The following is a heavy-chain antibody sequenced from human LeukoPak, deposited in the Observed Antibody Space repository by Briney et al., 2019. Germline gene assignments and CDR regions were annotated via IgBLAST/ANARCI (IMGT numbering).Heavy chain of an antibody. CDR2: IYTSGST. CDR3: ARDGGGSSFAYYYYMDV. CDR1: GGSISSYY. V-gene: IGHV4-4*07. Sequence: SETLSLTCTVSGGSISSYYWSWIRQPAGKGLEWIGRIYTSGSTNYNPSLKSRVTMSVDTSKNQFSLKLSSVTAADTAVYYCARDGGGSSFAYYYYMDVWGKGTTVNVSS. D-gene: IGHD6-6*01. J-gene: IGHJ6*03.